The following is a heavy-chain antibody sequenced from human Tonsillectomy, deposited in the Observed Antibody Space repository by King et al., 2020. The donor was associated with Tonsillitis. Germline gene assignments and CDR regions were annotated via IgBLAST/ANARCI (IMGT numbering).Heavy chain of an antibody. J-gene: IGHJ4*02. CDR3: ASPYPVLKY. CDR2: IYYSGST. CDR1: GGSISSYY. Sequence: VQLQESGPGLVKPSETLSLTCTVSGGSISSYYWSWIRQPPGKGLEWIGYIYYSGSTNYNPALKSRVTIQVDTSKNQFSLKLSSVTAADPAVYYCASPYPVLKYWGQGTLVTVSS. V-gene: IGHV4-59*01. D-gene: IGHD3-9*01.